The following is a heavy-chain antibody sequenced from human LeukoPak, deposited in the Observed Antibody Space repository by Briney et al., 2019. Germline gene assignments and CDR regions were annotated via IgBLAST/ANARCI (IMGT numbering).Heavy chain of an antibody. CDR2: ISSSGSTI. V-gene: IGHV3-11*01. J-gene: IGHJ6*02. CDR1: GFTFSDYY. D-gene: IGHD3-10*01. CDR3: ARARMRSGSYYRLDYYYGMDV. Sequence: GGSLRLSCAASGFTFSDYYMSWIRQAPGKGLEWVSYISSSGSTIYYADSVKGRFTISRDNAKNSLYLQMNSLRAEDTALYHCARARMRSGSYYRLDYYYGMDVWGQGTTVTVSS.